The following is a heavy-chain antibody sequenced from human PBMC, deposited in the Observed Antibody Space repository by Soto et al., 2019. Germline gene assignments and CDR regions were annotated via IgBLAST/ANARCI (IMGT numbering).Heavy chain of an antibody. Sequence: PSETLSLTCIVSGGSLSSSRYYWGWIRQPPGKGLEWIGSIYYSGSTYYNPSLKSRVTISVDTSKNQFSLKLSSVTAADTAVFYRARPRASNRFVPWGEATLVTVS. J-gene: IGHJ5*02. D-gene: IGHD5-12*01. V-gene: IGHV4-39*01. CDR3: ARPRASNRFVP. CDR2: IYYSGST. CDR1: GGSLSSSRYY.